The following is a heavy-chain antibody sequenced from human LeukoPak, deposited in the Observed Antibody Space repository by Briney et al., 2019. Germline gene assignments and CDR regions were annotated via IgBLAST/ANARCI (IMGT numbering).Heavy chain of an antibody. CDR1: GFTFSSYA. V-gene: IGHV3-30*04. J-gene: IGHJ4*02. Sequence: GGSLRLSCAASGFTFSSYAMHWVRQAPGKGLEWVAVISYDGSNKYYADSVKGRFTISRDNSKNTLYLQMNSLRAEDTAVYYCARGGRPYYYDSSGYYPPGPAGFDYWGQGTLVTVSS. CDR3: ARGGRPYYYDSSGYYPPGPAGFDY. D-gene: IGHD3-22*01. CDR2: ISYDGSNK.